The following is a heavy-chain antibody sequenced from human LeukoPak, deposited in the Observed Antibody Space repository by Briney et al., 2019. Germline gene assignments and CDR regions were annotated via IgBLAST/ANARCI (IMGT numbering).Heavy chain of an antibody. Sequence: GESLKISCKGSGYSFTSYWIGWVRQMPGKGLEWMGITYPGDSDTRYNPFFQGQVIISADKSISTAYLQWRSLKASDTAMYYCARRAGEWEILDYWGQGTPATVSS. CDR2: TYPGDSDT. V-gene: IGHV5-51*01. CDR1: GYSFTSYW. CDR3: ARRAGEWEILDY. J-gene: IGHJ4*02. D-gene: IGHD1-26*01.